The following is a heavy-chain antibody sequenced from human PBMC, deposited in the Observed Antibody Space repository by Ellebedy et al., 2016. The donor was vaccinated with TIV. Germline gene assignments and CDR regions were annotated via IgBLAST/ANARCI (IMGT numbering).Heavy chain of an antibody. CDR1: GGSISSYF. CDR2: FYYTGST. Sequence: SETLSLTXTVSGGSISSYFWSWLRQPPEKGLEWIGHFYYTGSTNYNPSLKSRVTISGDTSKNQFSPELSSVTAADTAVYYCTSWGDYGGNRHLDYWGQGTPVTVAS. CDR3: TSWGDYGGNRHLDY. D-gene: IGHD4-23*01. J-gene: IGHJ4*02. V-gene: IGHV4-59*01.